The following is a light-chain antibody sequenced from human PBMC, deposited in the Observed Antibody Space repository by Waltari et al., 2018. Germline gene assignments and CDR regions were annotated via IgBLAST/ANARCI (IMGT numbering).Light chain of an antibody. CDR1: RSAFRGYTY. CDR3: SSYTSSSTLWV. J-gene: IGLJ3*02. Sequence: QSALTQPASVSGSPGQPIPISCTGTRSAFRGYTYVSLYQQHPGKAPKLMIYDVSKRPSGVSNRFSGSKSGNTASLTISGLQAEDEADYYCSSYTSSSTLWVFGGGTKLTVL. CDR2: DVS. V-gene: IGLV2-14*01.